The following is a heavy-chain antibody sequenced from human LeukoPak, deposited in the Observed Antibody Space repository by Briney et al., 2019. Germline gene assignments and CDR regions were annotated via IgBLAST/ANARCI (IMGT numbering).Heavy chain of an antibody. CDR3: ARDELDNWNDQDGDY. CDR2: IIPMFGTA. Sequence: SVKVSFKASGGTFSNYAISWVRQAPGQGLEWMGGIIPMFGTANYAQKFQGRVTITADESTSTAYMELSSLGSEDTAVYYCARDELDNWNDQDGDYWGQGTLVTVSS. J-gene: IGHJ4*02. V-gene: IGHV1-69*13. CDR1: GGTFSNYA. D-gene: IGHD1-20*01.